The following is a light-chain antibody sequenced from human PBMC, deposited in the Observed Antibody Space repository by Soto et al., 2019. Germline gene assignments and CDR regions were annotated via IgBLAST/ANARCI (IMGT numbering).Light chain of an antibody. V-gene: IGLV2-8*01. Sequence: QSALTQPPSASGSPGQSVTISCTGTSSDFGGYNYVSWYQQHPGKAPKLMIYEVSRRPSGVPGRFSGSKSGNTASLTVSGLQAEDEADYYCSSYAGSNNYVFGTGTKVTVL. CDR2: EVS. CDR1: SSDFGGYNY. J-gene: IGLJ1*01. CDR3: SSYAGSNNYV.